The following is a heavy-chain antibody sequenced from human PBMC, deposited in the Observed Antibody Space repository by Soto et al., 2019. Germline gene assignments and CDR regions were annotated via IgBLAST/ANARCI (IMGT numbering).Heavy chain of an antibody. Sequence: EVHLLQSGGGLVQPGGSLRLSCATSGFTLSNSVMSWVRQAPGKGLEWVSTIAGKTYYSDSVKGRFTISRDNSQSTLYLQLNSLRAEDTAVYYCARKIDVPTGMRDHWGQGTLVTVSS. D-gene: IGHD1-1*01. CDR2: IAGKT. V-gene: IGHV3-23*01. J-gene: IGHJ4*02. CDR3: ARKIDVPTGMRDH. CDR1: GFTLSNSV.